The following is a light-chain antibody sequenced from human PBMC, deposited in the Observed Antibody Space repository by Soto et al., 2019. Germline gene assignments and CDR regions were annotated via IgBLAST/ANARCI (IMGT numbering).Light chain of an antibody. CDR2: GNS. CDR3: QSYDSSLRGYV. Sequence: QSVLTQPPSVSGAPGQRVTISCTACSSNIGAGYDVHWYQQLPRPAPKLLIYGNSNRPSTVPDRLSGSKSGTSASLAITRFQAEDGADYSCQSYDSSLRGYVFGTGTKVAVL. CDR1: SSNIGAGYD. V-gene: IGLV1-40*01. J-gene: IGLJ1*01.